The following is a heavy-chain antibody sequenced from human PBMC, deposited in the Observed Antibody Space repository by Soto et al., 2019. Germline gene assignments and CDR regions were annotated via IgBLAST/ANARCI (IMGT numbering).Heavy chain of an antibody. J-gene: IGHJ5*02. D-gene: IGHD6-19*01. Sequence: SETLSLTCAVYGGSFSDYYWSWIRQPPGKGLEWIGEINHSGSTNYNPSLKSRVTISVDTSKNQFSLKLSSVTAADTAVYYCARNSGRGWFDPWGQGTLVTVSS. CDR1: GGSFSDYY. CDR2: INHSGST. CDR3: ARNSGRGWFDP. V-gene: IGHV4-34*01.